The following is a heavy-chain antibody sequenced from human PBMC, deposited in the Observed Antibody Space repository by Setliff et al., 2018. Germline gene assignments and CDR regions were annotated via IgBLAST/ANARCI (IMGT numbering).Heavy chain of an antibody. Sequence: GGSLRLSCAASGFTFSSYAMSWVRQAPGKGLEWVSAISGSGGSTYQADSVKGRFTISRDNSKNMLYLQLNSPRAEDTAVYFCAGTIFGVQYYFDYWGQETLVTVSS. J-gene: IGHJ4*02. V-gene: IGHV3-23*01. D-gene: IGHD3-3*01. CDR2: ISGSGGST. CDR1: GFTFSSYA. CDR3: AGTIFGVQYYFDY.